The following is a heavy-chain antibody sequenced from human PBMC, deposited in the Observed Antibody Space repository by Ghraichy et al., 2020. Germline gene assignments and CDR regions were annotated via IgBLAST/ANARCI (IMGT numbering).Heavy chain of an antibody. CDR1: GFPFTGYA. CDR3: VRDYPRPYGLDV. Sequence: GALRLSCSASGFPFTGYALHWVRRAPGKGLEFVSTISHNGGSTSYADSVKGRFTISRDNSKNMLYLQMSSLTAEDTAIYYCVRDYPRPYGLDVWGHGTKVTVSS. CDR2: ISHNGGST. J-gene: IGHJ6*02. V-gene: IGHV3-64D*06.